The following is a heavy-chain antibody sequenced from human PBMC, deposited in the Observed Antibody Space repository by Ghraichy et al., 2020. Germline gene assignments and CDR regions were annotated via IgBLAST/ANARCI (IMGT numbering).Heavy chain of an antibody. CDR2: ITSSSRFI. D-gene: IGHD4-23*01. J-gene: IGHJ6*02. CDR1: GFTLSSYS. Sequence: GGSLRLSCVGAGFTLSSYSMNWVRQSPGEGLEWISYITSSSRFISYADSVKGRFTISRDNAQNSLYLQMNSLRDEDTAVYYCARGSTVVRFYYYNGMDVWGQGTTVTVSS. CDR3: ARGSTVVRFYYYNGMDV. V-gene: IGHV3-48*02.